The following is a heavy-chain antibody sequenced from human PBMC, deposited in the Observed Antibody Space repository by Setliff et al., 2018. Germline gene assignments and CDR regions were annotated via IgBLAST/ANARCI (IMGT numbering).Heavy chain of an antibody. CDR2: VYYSGNT. Sequence: SETLSLTCTVSGGSISTTDYYWGWIRQPPGKGLEWIGCVYYSGNTYYSPSLKSRVTMFVDTSKNQFSLMLYSVTAADTAIYYCARYDSSGYSENYYFVYWGQGTLVTVSS. CDR3: ARYDSSGYSENYYFVY. CDR1: GGSISTTDYY. D-gene: IGHD3-22*01. V-gene: IGHV4-39*07. J-gene: IGHJ4*02.